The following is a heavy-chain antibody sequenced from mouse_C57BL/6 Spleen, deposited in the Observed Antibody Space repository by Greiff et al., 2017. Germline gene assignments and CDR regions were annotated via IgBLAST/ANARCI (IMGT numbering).Heavy chain of an antibody. J-gene: IGHJ3*01. D-gene: IGHD1-1*01. Sequence: VQLQQSGAELVRPGASVKLSCTASGFNFTDYYMHWVKQGPEQGLEWIGRIDPEDGATEYAQKFQGKATMTADTASNTAYLQLSSLTAEDTAVYYCTTRGYYGSSPRAYWGQGTLGTVSA. CDR3: TTRGYYGSSPRAY. V-gene: IGHV14-1*01. CDR1: GFNFTDYY. CDR2: IDPEDGAT.